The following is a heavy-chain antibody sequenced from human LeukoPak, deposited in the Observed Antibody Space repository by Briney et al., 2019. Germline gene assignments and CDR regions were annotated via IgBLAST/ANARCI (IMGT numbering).Heavy chain of an antibody. CDR1: VFTFSSYC. V-gene: IGHV3-33*01. CDR2: IWYDGSNK. CDR3: ARVRDGYSYYFDY. D-gene: IGHD4-4*01. J-gene: IGHJ4*02. Sequence: GGSLRLSCAASVFTFSSYCMHWVRQAPGKGLEWVAVIWYDGSNKYYADSVKGRFTISRDNSKNTLYLQMNSLRAEDTAVYYCARVRDGYSYYFDYWGQGTLVTVSS.